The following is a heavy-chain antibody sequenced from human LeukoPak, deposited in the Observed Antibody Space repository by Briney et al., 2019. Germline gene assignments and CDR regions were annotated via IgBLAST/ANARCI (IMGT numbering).Heavy chain of an antibody. CDR3: AKGSWSLGCYYSYDMGV. Sequence: GGSLRLSCAASGFTFSSYGMSWVRQAPGKGLEWVSTISRGGGSTYYADSVKGRFTISRDNSKNTLYLQMNSLRAEDTAVYYCAKGSWSLGCYYSYDMGVWGTGTTVTVAS. V-gene: IGHV3-23*01. CDR1: GFTFSSYG. D-gene: IGHD2-15*01. CDR2: ISRGGGST. J-gene: IGHJ6*03.